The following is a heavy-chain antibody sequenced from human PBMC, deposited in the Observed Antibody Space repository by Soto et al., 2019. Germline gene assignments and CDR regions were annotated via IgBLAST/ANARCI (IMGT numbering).Heavy chain of an antibody. D-gene: IGHD3-3*01. J-gene: IGHJ4*02. CDR1: GYSYTNYW. CDR2: IYPGDSDT. V-gene: IGHV5-51*01. Sequence: GESLKISCKGSGYSYTNYWIAWVRQMPGKGLEWMGIIYPGDSDTRYSPSFQGQVTISADKSINTAYLQWSSLKASDTAMYYCARRLSSYELFDYWGQGTLVTVSS. CDR3: ARRLSSYELFDY.